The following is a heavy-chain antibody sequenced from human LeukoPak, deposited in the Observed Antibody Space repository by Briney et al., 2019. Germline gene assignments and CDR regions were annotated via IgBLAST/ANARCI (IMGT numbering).Heavy chain of an antibody. Sequence: GGSLRLSCEASGFTFEDYGMTWVRHRPGKGLEYVCEINWNGDNPVYENSLRGRFTISRDNSKNTLYLQMNSLRAEDTAVYYCAKDLSPAAIPLYFDYWGQGTLVTVSS. CDR3: AKDLSPAAIPLYFDY. V-gene: IGHV3-20*04. D-gene: IGHD2-2*01. J-gene: IGHJ4*02. CDR1: GFTFEDYG. CDR2: INWNGDNP.